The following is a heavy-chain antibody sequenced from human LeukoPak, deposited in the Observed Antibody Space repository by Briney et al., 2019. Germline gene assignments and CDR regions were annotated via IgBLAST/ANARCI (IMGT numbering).Heavy chain of an antibody. CDR3: ARDFKSSGLDI. Sequence: GGSLRLSCAASGFTFSRHSINWVRQAPGKGLEEVSSISSSTSYIYYADSVKGRFTISRDNAKISLYLQMNSLRAEDTAVYYCARDFKSSGLDIWGQGTMVTVSS. CDR1: GFTFSRHS. J-gene: IGHJ3*02. V-gene: IGHV3-21*01. CDR2: ISSSTSYI. D-gene: IGHD6-19*01.